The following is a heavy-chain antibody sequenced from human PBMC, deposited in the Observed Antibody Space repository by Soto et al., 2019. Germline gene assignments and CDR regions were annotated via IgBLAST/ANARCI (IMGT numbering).Heavy chain of an antibody. V-gene: IGHV1-8*01. Sequence: QVQLVQSGAEVKKSGASVKVSCKASGYTFTSHDINWVRQATGQGLEWMGWMNPNSGNTGYAQKFQGRAPXTXNXXISTAYMELSSLRSEDTAVYYCARWDYGDYARFDYWGQGTLVTVSS. CDR3: ARWDYGDYARFDY. CDR1: GYTFTSHD. CDR2: MNPNSGNT. D-gene: IGHD4-17*01. J-gene: IGHJ4*02.